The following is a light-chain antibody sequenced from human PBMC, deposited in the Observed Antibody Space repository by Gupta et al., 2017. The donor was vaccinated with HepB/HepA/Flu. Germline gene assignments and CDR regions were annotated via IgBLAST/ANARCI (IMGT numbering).Light chain of an antibody. CDR1: QSVSSY. V-gene: IGKV3-11*01. CDR3: QQLSNWPPIT. J-gene: IGKJ5*01. Sequence: EIVLTHPPATLSLSPGERATISCRASQSVSSYLAWYQQKQGQAPRLLIYDASNRDTGIPASFSGSGCGADFALTISSREPEDFAVYYCQQLSNWPPITFGQGTRVEIK. CDR2: DAS.